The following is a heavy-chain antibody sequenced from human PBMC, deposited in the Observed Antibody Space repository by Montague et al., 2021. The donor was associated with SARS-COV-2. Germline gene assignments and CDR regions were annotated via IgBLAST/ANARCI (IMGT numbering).Heavy chain of an antibody. J-gene: IGHJ4*02. Sequence: SETLSLTCAVYGGSISGYYWYWICQPPAKGLERNGEINQSGSTNNNSSLSRRVLISVDPSKNQFSLKLSAVTAADTAVYYCSWAWSSVWGFTVSAELDYWGQGTLVIVSS. CDR1: GGSISGYY. D-gene: IGHD3-16*01. CDR3: SWAWSSVWGFTVSAELDY. CDR2: INQSGST. V-gene: IGHV4-34*01.